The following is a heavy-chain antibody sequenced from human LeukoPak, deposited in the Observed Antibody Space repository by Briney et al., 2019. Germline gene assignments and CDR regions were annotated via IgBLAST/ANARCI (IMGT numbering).Heavy chain of an antibody. Sequence: KPSETLSLTCAVYGGSFSGYYWSWIRQPPGKGLEWIGEINHSGSTNYNPSLKSRVTISVDTSKNQFSLKLSSVTAADTAVYYCARGSGYRSGYYYWGQGTLVTVSS. CDR1: GGSFSGYY. CDR2: INHSGST. J-gene: IGHJ4*02. CDR3: ARGSGYRSGYYY. V-gene: IGHV4-34*01. D-gene: IGHD3-22*01.